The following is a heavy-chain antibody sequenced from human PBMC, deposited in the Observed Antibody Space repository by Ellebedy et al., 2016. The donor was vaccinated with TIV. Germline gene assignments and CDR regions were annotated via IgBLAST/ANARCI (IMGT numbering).Heavy chain of an antibody. CDR2: ISAYNGNT. CDR3: ARDRYYDSSGYQYGMDV. D-gene: IGHD3-22*01. J-gene: IGHJ6*02. Sequence: AASVKVSCKASGYTFTGYYMHWVRQAPGKGLEWMGWISAYNGNTNYAQKLQGRVTMTTDTSTSTAYMELRSLRSDDAAVYYCARDRYYDSSGYQYGMDVWGQGTTVTVSS. V-gene: IGHV1-18*04. CDR1: GYTFTGYY.